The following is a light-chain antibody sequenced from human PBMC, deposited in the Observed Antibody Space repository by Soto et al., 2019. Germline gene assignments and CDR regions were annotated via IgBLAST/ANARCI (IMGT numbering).Light chain of an antibody. CDR2: GAS. CDR3: QQYGFPPYT. J-gene: IGKJ2*01. Sequence: EIVLTQSPGTLSLSPGERATLSCRASQSVTSSYLAWYQQKPGQAPRLLIYGASSRATGIPDRFSGSGSGTDFALTISRLEPEDFAVFYCQQYGFPPYTCGQGTKMEIK. CDR1: QSVTSSY. V-gene: IGKV3-20*01.